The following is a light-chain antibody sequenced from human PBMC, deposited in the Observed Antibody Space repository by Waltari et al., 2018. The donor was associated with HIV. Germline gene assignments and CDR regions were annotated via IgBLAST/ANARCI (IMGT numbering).Light chain of an antibody. CDR2: NNR. J-gene: IGLJ1*01. V-gene: IGLV1-40*01. CDR3: QSYDSSLSGYV. CDR1: SSNLGAGYD. Sequence: QPVLTQPPSVSGAPGQRLTISFPGSSSNLGAGYDIHWSQQLQGTPPKPLIYNNRNRPSGVPDRFSGSKSGTSASLAITGLQAEDEADYYCQSYDSSLSGYVFGTGTKVTVL.